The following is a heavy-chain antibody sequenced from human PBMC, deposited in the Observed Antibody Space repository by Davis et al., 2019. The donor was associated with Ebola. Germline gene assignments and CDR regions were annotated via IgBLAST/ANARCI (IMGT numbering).Heavy chain of an antibody. V-gene: IGHV1-69*04. CDR1: GGTFSSYA. Sequence: AASVKVSCKASGGTFSSYAISWVRQAPGQGLEWMGRIIPILGIANYAQKFQGRVTITADESTSTAYMELSSLRSEDTAVYYCARSTYYYDSSGYFGAFDIWGQGTMVTVSS. CDR2: IIPILGIA. D-gene: IGHD3-22*01. CDR3: ARSTYYYDSSGYFGAFDI. J-gene: IGHJ3*02.